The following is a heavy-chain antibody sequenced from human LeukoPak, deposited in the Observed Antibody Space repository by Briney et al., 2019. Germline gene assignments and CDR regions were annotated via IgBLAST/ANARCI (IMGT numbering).Heavy chain of an antibody. J-gene: IGHJ4*02. V-gene: IGHV3-30*02. CDR1: GFTFSSYG. Sequence: GGSLRPSCAASGFTFSSYGMHWVRQAPGKGLEWVAFIRYDGSNKYYADSVKGRFTISRDNSKNTLYLQMNSLRAEDTAVYYCAKSGGYCSGGSCATKYYFDYWGQGTLVTVSS. CDR3: AKSGGYCSGGSCATKYYFDY. CDR2: IRYDGSNK. D-gene: IGHD2-15*01.